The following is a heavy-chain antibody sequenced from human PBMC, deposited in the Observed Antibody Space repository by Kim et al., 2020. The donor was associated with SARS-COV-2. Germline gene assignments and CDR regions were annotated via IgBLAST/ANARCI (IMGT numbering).Heavy chain of an antibody. D-gene: IGHD4-17*01. CDR3: ARGRPGTTFYYYYGMDV. CDR2: INHSGST. J-gene: IGHJ6*02. CDR1: GGSFSGYY. Sequence: SETLSLTCAVYGGSFSGYYWSWIRQPPGKGLEWIGEINHSGSTNYNPSLKSRVTISVDTSKNQFSLKLSAVTAADTAVSYCARGRPGTTFYYYYGMDVWGQGTTVTVSS. V-gene: IGHV4-34*01.